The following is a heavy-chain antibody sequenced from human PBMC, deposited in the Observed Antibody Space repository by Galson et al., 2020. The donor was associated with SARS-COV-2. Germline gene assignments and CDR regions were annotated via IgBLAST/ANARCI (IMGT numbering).Heavy chain of an antibody. J-gene: IGHJ4*02. D-gene: IGHD3-3*01. Sequence: GESLKISCEASGFISRNYGLHWVRQAPGKGLEWVAGISYDGSEKDYADPVQGRFTISRDNSKNTLYLQMNSLRVEDTAVYYCAKMEGRGQRFFGFHSWGQGTLVTVSS. V-gene: IGHV3-30*18. CDR2: ISYDGSEK. CDR1: GFISRNYG. CDR3: AKMEGRGQRFFGFHS.